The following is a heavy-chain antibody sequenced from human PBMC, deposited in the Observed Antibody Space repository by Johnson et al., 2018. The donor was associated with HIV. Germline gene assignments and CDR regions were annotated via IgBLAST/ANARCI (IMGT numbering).Heavy chain of an antibody. J-gene: IGHJ3*02. CDR1: GFTVSSYY. Sequence: EVQLVESGGGLVQPGGSLRLSCVVSGFTVSSYYMSWVRQAPGKGLEWVSIVFSGDNTYYADSVKGRFTISRDNSKNTLYLQMGSLRAEDMAVYYCARGTVCGGDCYSRAFDIWGQGTMVTVSS. V-gene: IGHV3-66*01. CDR2: VFSGDNT. D-gene: IGHD2-21*02. CDR3: ARGTVCGGDCYSRAFDI.